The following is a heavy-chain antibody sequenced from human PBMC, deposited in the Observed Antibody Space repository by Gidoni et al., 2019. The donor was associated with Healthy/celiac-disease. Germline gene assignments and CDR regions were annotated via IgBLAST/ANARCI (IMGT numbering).Heavy chain of an antibody. CDR2: IYWNDDK. D-gene: IGHD2-2*01. CDR3: AHSTRGIVVVPAAGNWFYP. V-gene: IGHV2-5*01. J-gene: IGHJ5*02. CDR1: GFSLSTSGVG. Sequence: QITLKESGPTLVKPTQTLTLTCTFSGFSLSTSGVGVGCIRQPPGKALEWLALIYWNDDKRYSPSLKSRLTITKDTSKNQVVLTMTNMDPVDTATYYCAHSTRGIVVVPAAGNWFYPWGQGTLVTVSS.